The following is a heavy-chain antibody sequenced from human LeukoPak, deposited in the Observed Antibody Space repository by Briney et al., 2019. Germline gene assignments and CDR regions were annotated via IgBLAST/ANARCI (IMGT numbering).Heavy chain of an antibody. CDR3: ARRLAGSGSVDAFDL. V-gene: IGHV4-61*02. CDR2: IYTSGST. Sequence: SETLSLTCTVSGGSISSGSYYWSWIRQPAGKGLEWIGRIYTSGSTNYNPSLKSRVTMSVDTSKNQFYMKLTSVIAADTAVYFCARRLAGSGSVDAFDLWGQGTLVSVSS. D-gene: IGHD3-10*01. CDR1: GGSISSGSYY. J-gene: IGHJ3*01.